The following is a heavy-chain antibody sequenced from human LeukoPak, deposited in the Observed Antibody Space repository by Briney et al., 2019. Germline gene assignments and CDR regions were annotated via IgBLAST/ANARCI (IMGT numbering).Heavy chain of an antibody. V-gene: IGHV1-18*01. CDR3: AREGSGWIPDTHNWFDP. CDR1: GYTFSSYG. J-gene: IGHJ5*02. CDR2: INAYNGNT. D-gene: IGHD6-19*01. Sequence: ASVKVSCKASGYTFSSYGISWVRQAPGQGLEWMGWINAYNGNTNYAQNFQGRVTMTTDTSISTAYMELSRLRSDDTAVYYCAREGSGWIPDTHNWFDPWGQGTLVTVSS.